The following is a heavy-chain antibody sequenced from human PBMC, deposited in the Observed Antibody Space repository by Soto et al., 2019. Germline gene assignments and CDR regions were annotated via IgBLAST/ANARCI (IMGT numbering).Heavy chain of an antibody. CDR1: GLTFSSAD. CDR2: ISYDSINK. D-gene: IGHD6-13*01. J-gene: IGHJ3*02. V-gene: IGHV3-30*18. Sequence: QVHLVESGGGVVQPGRSLRLSCTVSGLTFSSADMHWIRQAPGKGLEWVAFISYDSINKYYADSARGRFTISRDNSGNKLYLQMNSLRVEDTAVYYCAKEGIAAARDGAFDIWGQGTMVTVSP. CDR3: AKEGIAAARDGAFDI.